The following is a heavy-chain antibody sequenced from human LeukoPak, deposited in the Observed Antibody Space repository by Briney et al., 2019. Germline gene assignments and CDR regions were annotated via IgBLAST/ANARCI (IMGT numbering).Heavy chain of an antibody. Sequence: GGSLRLSCAASGFTFSSYSMNWVRQAPGKGLEWVSSISSSSYIYYADSVKGRFTISRDNAKNSLYLQMNSLRAEDTAVYYCARHGYDSSGYVYFDYWGQGTLVTVSS. V-gene: IGHV3-21*01. J-gene: IGHJ4*02. CDR3: ARHGYDSSGYVYFDY. D-gene: IGHD3-22*01. CDR2: ISSSSYI. CDR1: GFTFSSYS.